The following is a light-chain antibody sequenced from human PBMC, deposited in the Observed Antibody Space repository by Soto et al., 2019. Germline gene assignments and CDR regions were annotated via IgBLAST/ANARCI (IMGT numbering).Light chain of an antibody. CDR2: SAF. CDR3: QQGSTTPIT. CDR1: QSLSNR. V-gene: IGKV1-39*01. J-gene: IGKJ5*01. Sequence: DIQMTQSPSTLYTSVGDRGTITFRASQSLSNRLAWYQQKPGEAPRLLVYSAFRIQSGVPSRFNASGSGTDFTLSISSLQPEDFSTYYCQQGSTTPITFGLGTRLEI.